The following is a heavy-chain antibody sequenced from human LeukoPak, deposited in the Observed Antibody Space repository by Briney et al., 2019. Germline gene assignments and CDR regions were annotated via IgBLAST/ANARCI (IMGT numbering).Heavy chain of an antibody. CDR2: LWYDGSEK. Sequence: GRSLRLSCAASGLIFSNYGMHWVRQAPGKGLEWVAVLWYDGSEKYYADSVKGRFTISRDNSKNTLYLQMNSLRAEDTALYYCGTSGRYFGSGSFSSDYYFYNMDVWGKGTTVTVSS. CDR3: GTSGRYFGSGSFSSDYYFYNMDV. D-gene: IGHD3-10*01. CDR1: GLIFSNYG. V-gene: IGHV3-33*01. J-gene: IGHJ6*03.